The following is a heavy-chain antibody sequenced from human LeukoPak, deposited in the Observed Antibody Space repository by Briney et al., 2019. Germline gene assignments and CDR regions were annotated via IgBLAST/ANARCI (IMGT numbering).Heavy chain of an antibody. J-gene: IGHJ4*02. D-gene: IGHD4-17*01. V-gene: IGHV3-30*02. Sequence: GGSPRLSCAASGFTFSSYAMDWVRQAPGKGLEWVAFIRYDGSNEYYADSVKGRFTIPRDNSKNTLYLQMNSLRADDTAVYYCAKCDYGDYGLDYWGQGTLVTVSS. CDR1: GFTFSSYA. CDR3: AKCDYGDYGLDY. CDR2: IRYDGSNE.